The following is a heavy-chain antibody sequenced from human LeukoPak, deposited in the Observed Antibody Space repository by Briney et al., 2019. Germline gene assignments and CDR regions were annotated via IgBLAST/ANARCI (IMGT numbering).Heavy chain of an antibody. J-gene: IGHJ4*02. CDR3: ARDVVRDYFDY. CDR2: IYYSGST. CDR1: GGSISSSSYY. V-gene: IGHV4-39*02. D-gene: IGHD2-21*01. Sequence: SETLSLTCTVSGGSISSSSYYWGWIRQPPGKGLEWIGSIYYSGSTYYNPSLKSRVTISVDTSKNQFSLKLSSVTAADTAVYYCARDVVRDYFDYWGQGTPVTVSS.